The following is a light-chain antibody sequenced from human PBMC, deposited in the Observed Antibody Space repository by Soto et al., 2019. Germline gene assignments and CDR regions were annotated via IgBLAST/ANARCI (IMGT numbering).Light chain of an antibody. CDR3: QQLNSFPLP. CDR1: QGISSF. CDR2: GAS. J-gene: IGKJ3*01. Sequence: IQLTQSPSSLSASVGDRVTITCRASQGISSFLAWYQQKPGKAPKLLIYGASTLQSGVPSRFSGSVSGTDFTLTIGSRQPEDFATYYCQQLNSFPLPFGPGTKVDIK. V-gene: IGKV1-9*01.